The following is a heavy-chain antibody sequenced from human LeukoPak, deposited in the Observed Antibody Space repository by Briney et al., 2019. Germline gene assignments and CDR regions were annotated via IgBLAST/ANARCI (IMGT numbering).Heavy chain of an antibody. J-gene: IGHJ4*02. Sequence: GGSLRLSCAASGFTVSSNYMSWVRQAPGKGLEGVSVIHSGGSTYYAVSVKGRFTITRENSKNTLYLQMMGLRVEDTDIYYCAKLNLGEMAYFDSWGQGILVTVSS. CDR3: AKLNLGEMAYFDS. CDR1: GFTVSSNY. CDR2: IHSGGST. D-gene: IGHD1-1*01. V-gene: IGHV3-53*01.